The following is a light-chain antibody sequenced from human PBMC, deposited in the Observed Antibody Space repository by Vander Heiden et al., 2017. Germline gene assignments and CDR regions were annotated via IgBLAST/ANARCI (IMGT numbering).Light chain of an antibody. Sequence: EIVLTQSPATLSLSPGERATLSCRASQSVSSYLAWYQQKPGQAPRLLIYDASNRATGIPARFSGSGSGTDFTLTSSSLEPEDFAVYYCQQRSNWPFGPGTKVDIK. CDR1: QSVSSY. J-gene: IGKJ3*01. V-gene: IGKV3-11*01. CDR2: DAS. CDR3: QQRSNWP.